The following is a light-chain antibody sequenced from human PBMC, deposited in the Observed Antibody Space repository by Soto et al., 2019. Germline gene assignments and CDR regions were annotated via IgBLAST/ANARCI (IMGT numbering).Light chain of an antibody. V-gene: IGLV1-44*01. Sequence: QSVLTQPPSASGTPGQRVAISCSGGSSDIGTNPVNWYLHLPGAAPKLLIYRDNQRPSGVPDRFSGSKSGTSASLTISGLQSEDEADYFCSAWDDSIYGPVFGGVTQLTVL. CDR1: SSDIGTNP. CDR3: SAWDDSIYGPV. J-gene: IGLJ2*01. CDR2: RDN.